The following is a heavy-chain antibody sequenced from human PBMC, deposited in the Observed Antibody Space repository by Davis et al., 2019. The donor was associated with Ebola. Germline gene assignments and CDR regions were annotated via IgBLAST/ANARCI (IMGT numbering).Heavy chain of an antibody. CDR1: GFTFGDYA. CDR3: TSPGPVVGAMSDY. D-gene: IGHD1-26*01. J-gene: IGHJ4*02. Sequence: PGGSLRLSCTASGFTFGDYAMSWVRQAPGKGLEWVGFIRSKAYGGTTEYAASVKGRFTISRDDSKSIAYLQMNSLKTEDTAVYYCTSPGPVVGAMSDYWGQGTLVTVSS. CDR2: IRSKAYGGTT. V-gene: IGHV3-49*04.